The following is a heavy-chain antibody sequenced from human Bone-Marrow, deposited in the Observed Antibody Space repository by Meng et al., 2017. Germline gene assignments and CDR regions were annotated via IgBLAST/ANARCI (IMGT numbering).Heavy chain of an antibody. CDR2: ISSSSSYI. V-gene: IGHV3-21*01. Sequence: EGRLGESGGGWVNAGGFLRLSCAASGFTFSSYIMSGGRQAPGKGLEWVSSISSSSSYIYYADSVKGRFTISRDNAKNSLYLQMNSLRAEDTAVYYCARESRDGYNRLFDYWGQGTLVTVSS. J-gene: IGHJ4*02. CDR1: GFTFSSYI. CDR3: ARESRDGYNRLFDY. D-gene: IGHD5-24*01.